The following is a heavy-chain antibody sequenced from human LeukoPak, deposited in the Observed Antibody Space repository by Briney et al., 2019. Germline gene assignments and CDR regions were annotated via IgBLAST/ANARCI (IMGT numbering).Heavy chain of an antibody. Sequence: PGGSLRLSCVASGFTFSHYWMSWVRQAPGKGLEWVSSISSSSSYIYYADSVKGRFTISRDNAKNSLYLQMNSLRAEDTAVYYCANAPYYYDSSGYYYDIEYFQHWGQGTLVTVSS. CDR3: ANAPYYYDSSGYYYDIEYFQH. CDR1: GFTFSHYW. J-gene: IGHJ1*01. V-gene: IGHV3-21*01. CDR2: ISSSSSYI. D-gene: IGHD3-22*01.